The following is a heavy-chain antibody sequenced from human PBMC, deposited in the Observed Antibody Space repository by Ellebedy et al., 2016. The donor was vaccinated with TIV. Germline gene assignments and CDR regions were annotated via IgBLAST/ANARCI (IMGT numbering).Heavy chain of an antibody. CDR2: ISGSGGST. CDR1: GFTFSSYA. D-gene: IGHD5-24*01. CDR3: ARDSEITFDF. Sequence: GESLNISCAASGFTFSSYAMSWVRQAPGKGLEWVSGISGSGGSTHYADSVKGRFTISRDNAKKSLYLQMNNLRAEDTAVYYCARDSEITFDFWGQGTLVTVSS. V-gene: IGHV3-23*01. J-gene: IGHJ4*02.